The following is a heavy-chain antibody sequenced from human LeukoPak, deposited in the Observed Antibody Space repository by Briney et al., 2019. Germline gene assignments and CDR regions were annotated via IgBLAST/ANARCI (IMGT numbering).Heavy chain of an antibody. CDR1: GGSFSGYY. Sequence: SETLSLTCAVYGGSFSGYYWSWIRQPPGKGLEWIGEINHSGSTNYNPSLKSRVTISVDTSKNQFSLKLSSVTAADTAVYYCALPSEYSSSSDAFDIWGQGTMVTVSS. CDR2: INHSGST. D-gene: IGHD6-6*01. CDR3: ALPSEYSSSSDAFDI. V-gene: IGHV4-34*01. J-gene: IGHJ3*02.